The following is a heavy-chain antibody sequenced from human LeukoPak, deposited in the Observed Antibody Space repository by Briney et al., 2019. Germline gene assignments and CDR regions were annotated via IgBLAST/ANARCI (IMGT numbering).Heavy chain of an antibody. V-gene: IGHV4-39*01. CDR2: IYYSGST. CDR3: ASRYSSGWCPYYYYYYYMDV. CDR1: GGSISSSSYY. Sequence: SETLSLTCTVSGGSISSSSYYWGWIRQPPGKGLEWIGSIYYSGSTYYNPSLKSRVTISVDTSKNQFSLKLSSVTAADTAVYYCASRYSSGWCPYYYYYYYMDVWGKGTTVTVSS. D-gene: IGHD6-19*01. J-gene: IGHJ6*03.